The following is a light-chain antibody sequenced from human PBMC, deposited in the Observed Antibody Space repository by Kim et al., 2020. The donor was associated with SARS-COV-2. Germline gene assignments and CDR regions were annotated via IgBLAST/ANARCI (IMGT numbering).Light chain of an antibody. CDR2: GAS. CDR3: QQYNNWPPVWT. CDR1: QSVSSN. V-gene: IGKV3-15*01. J-gene: IGKJ1*01. Sequence: SPGERATLSCRASQSVSSNLAWYQQKPGQAPRLLIYGASTRATGIPARFSGSGSGTEFTLTISSLQSEDFAVYYCQQYNNWPPVWTFGQATKLEI.